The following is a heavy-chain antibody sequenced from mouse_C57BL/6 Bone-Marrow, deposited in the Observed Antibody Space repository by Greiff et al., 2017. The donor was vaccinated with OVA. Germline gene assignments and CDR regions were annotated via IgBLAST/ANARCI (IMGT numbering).Heavy chain of an antibody. CDR2: IWGDGST. CDR3: AKEELGRYFDY. Sequence: VKVVDSGPGLVAPSQSLSITCTVSGFSLTSYGVSWVRQPPGKGLEWLGVIWGDGSTNYHSALISRLSISKDNSKSQVFLKLNSLQTDDTATYYCAKEELGRYFDYWGQGTTLTVSS. CDR1: GFSLTSYG. V-gene: IGHV2-3*01. J-gene: IGHJ2*01. D-gene: IGHD4-1*01.